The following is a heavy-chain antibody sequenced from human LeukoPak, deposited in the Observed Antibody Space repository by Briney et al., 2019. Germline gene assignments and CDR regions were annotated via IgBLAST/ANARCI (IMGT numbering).Heavy chain of an antibody. V-gene: IGHV4-34*01. Sequence: GSLRLSCAVSGFTFSSYSMSWVRQPPGKGLEWIGEVNLQGGTNYNPSLLRRVAISVDTSANHVSLQMTSVTAADTAVYYCAREGGSYRPLDYSGQGTLVTVSS. D-gene: IGHD3-16*02. CDR1: GFTFSSYS. CDR2: VNLQGGT. J-gene: IGHJ4*02. CDR3: AREGGSYRPLDY.